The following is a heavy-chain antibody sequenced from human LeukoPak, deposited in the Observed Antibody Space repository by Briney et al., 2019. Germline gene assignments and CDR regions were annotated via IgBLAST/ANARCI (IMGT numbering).Heavy chain of an antibody. Sequence: GGSLRLSCAASGFTFSSYSMNWVRQAPGKGLEWVSYIGSSSSTIYYADSVKGRFTISRDSAKNSLYLQMNSLRAEDTAVYYCARDLQTAHFDYWGQGTLVTVSS. CDR2: IGSSSSTI. V-gene: IGHV3-48*01. CDR3: ARDLQTAHFDY. D-gene: IGHD4-11*01. CDR1: GFTFSSYS. J-gene: IGHJ4*02.